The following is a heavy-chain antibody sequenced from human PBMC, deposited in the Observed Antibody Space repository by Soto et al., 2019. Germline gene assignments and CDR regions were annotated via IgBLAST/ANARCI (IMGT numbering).Heavy chain of an antibody. CDR3: ARKISDNWFDP. J-gene: IGHJ5*02. Sequence: SETLSLTCTVSGGSISSGDYYWSWIRQPPGKGLEWIGYIYYSGSTYYNPSLKSRVTISVDTSKNQFSLKLSSVTAADTAVYYCARKISDNWFDPWGQGTLVTVSS. V-gene: IGHV4-30-4*01. CDR2: IYYSGST. CDR1: GGSISSGDYY.